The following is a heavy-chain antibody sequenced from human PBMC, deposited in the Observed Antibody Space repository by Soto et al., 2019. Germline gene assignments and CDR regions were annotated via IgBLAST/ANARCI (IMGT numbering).Heavy chain of an antibody. D-gene: IGHD2-2*01. CDR3: ARQVVVVPDNWFDP. CDR1: GGSISSYY. V-gene: IGHV4-59*08. Sequence: PSETLSLTCTVSGGSISSYYWSWIRQPPGKGLEWIGYIYHSGSTNYNPSLKSRVTISVDTSKNQFSLKLSSVTAADTAVYYCARQVVVVPDNWFDPWGQGTLVTAPQ. CDR2: IYHSGST. J-gene: IGHJ5*02.